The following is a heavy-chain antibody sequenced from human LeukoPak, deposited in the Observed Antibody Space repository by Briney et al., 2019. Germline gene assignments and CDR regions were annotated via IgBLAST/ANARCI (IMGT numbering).Heavy chain of an antibody. D-gene: IGHD2-21*01. CDR2: INSDGRST. CDR1: GFTFSSYW. Sequence: PGGSLRLSCAASGFTFSSYWMHWVRQVPGKGLVWVARINSDGRSTSYAESLKGRFTISRGNAKNTLYLQMNSLRAEDTAVYYCARDVWGDRDSYFDYWGQGTLVTVSS. J-gene: IGHJ4*02. CDR3: ARDVWGDRDSYFDY. V-gene: IGHV3-74*01.